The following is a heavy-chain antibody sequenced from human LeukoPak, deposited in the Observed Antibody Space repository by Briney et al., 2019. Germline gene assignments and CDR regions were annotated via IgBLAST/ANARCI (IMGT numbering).Heavy chain of an antibody. J-gene: IGHJ4*02. CDR1: GFTFNDYY. D-gene: IGHD5-24*01. CDR3: ARVRGEMATTLSYYFDY. Sequence: PGGSLRLSCAASGFTFNDYYMSWIRQAPGKGLEWVSYISSSGSTIYYADSVKGRFTISRDNAKNSLYLQMNSLRAEDTAVYYCARVRGEMATTLSYYFDYWAREPWSPSPQ. CDR2: ISSSGSTI. V-gene: IGHV3-11*01.